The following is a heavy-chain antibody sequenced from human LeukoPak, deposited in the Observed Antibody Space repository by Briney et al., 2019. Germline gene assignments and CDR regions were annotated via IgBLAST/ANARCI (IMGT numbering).Heavy chain of an antibody. J-gene: IGHJ4*02. CDR1: GGPFSGYY. CDR3: ARAGLAAAGTRPLDY. CDR2: INNSGST. D-gene: IGHD6-13*01. Sequence: SETLSLTCAVYGGPFSGYYWCWIRQPPGKGLELIGEINNSGSTNYNPSLKSRVTISVDTSKNQFSLKLSSVTAADTAVYYCARAGLAAAGTRPLDYWGQGTLVTVSS. V-gene: IGHV4-34*01.